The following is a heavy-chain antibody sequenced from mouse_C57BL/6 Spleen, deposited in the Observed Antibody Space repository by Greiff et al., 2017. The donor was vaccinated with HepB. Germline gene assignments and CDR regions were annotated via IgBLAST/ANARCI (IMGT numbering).Heavy chain of an antibody. J-gene: IGHJ2*01. Sequence: QVQLKQPGAELVKPGASVKLSCKASGYTFTSYWMQWVKQRPGQGLEWIGEIDPSDSYTNYNQKFKGKATLTVDTSSSTAYMQLSSLTSEDSAVYYCARRNYYGSPYYFDYWGQGTTLTVSS. CDR3: ARRNYYGSPYYFDY. D-gene: IGHD1-1*01. CDR1: GYTFTSYW. V-gene: IGHV1-50*01. CDR2: IDPSDSYT.